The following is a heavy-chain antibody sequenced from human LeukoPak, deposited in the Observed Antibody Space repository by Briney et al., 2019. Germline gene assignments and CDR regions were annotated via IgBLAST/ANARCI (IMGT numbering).Heavy chain of an antibody. D-gene: IGHD3-16*01. CDR1: GYTFTSNH. CDR3: ARDGGSYGDCPH. CDR2: INPSDDTT. V-gene: IGHV1-46*01. J-gene: IGHJ1*01. Sequence: ASAKVSCKASGYTFTSNHIHWVRQAPGQGLEWMGIINPSDDTTTYAQKFRGRVTMTRDTSTSTVYMDLSSLRSEDTAVYYCARDGGSYGDCPHWGQGTLVTVSS.